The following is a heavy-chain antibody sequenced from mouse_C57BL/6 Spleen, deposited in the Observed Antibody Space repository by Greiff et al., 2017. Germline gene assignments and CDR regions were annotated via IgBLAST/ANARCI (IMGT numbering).Heavy chain of an antibody. CDR3: ARSSPYYDYDGGYYFDY. J-gene: IGHJ2*01. D-gene: IGHD2-4*01. CDR2: IYPRSGNT. V-gene: IGHV1-81*01. CDR1: GYTFTSYG. Sequence: LQESGAELARPGASVKLSCKASGYTFTSYGISWVKQRPGQGLEWIGEIYPRSGNTYYNEKFKGKATLTADKSSSTAYMELRRLTSEDSAVYFCARSSPYYDYDGGYYFDYWGQGTTLTVSS.